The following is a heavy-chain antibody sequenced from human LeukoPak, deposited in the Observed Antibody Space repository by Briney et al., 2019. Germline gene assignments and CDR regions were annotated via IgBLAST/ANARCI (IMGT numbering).Heavy chain of an antibody. CDR3: AAAYGDYPLDY. V-gene: IGHV3-66*01. D-gene: IGHD4-17*01. J-gene: IGHJ4*02. Sequence: GGSLRLSCAASGFTVSSNYMSWVRQAPGKGLEWVSVIYSGGSTYYADSVKGRFTISRDNSKNTLYLQMNSLRAEDTAVYYCAAAYGDYPLDYWGQGTLVTVSS. CDR2: IYSGGST. CDR1: GFTVSSNY.